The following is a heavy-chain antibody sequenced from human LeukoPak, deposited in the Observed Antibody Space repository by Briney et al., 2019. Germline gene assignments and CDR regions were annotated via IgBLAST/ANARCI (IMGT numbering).Heavy chain of an antibody. CDR1: GYIFPNYY. D-gene: IGHD3-10*01. V-gene: IGHV1-46*01. CDR3: ARLSYLWSPGFEY. Sequence: ASVKVSCKASGYIFPNYYIHWVRQAPGQGLEWMGIMNPSGGSTSYAQKLQGRVTMTRDTSTSTVYMELSSLRSEDTAVYYCARLSYLWSPGFEYWGQGTLVTVSS. CDR2: MNPSGGST. J-gene: IGHJ4*02.